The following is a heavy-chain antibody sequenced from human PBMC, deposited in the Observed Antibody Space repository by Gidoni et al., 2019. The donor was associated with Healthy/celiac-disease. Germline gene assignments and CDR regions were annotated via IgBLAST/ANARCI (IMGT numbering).Heavy chain of an antibody. CDR1: VFTFSSHA. CDR3: AKIPMVRGVIISWFDY. V-gene: IGHV3-23*01. Sequence: EVQLLESGGGLVQPGGSLRLSCAASVFTFSSHAMSWVRQAPGKGLEWVSAISGSGGSTYYADSVKGRFTISRDNSKNTLYLQMNSLRAEDTAVYYCAKIPMVRGVIISWFDYWGQGTLVTVSS. CDR2: ISGSGGST. J-gene: IGHJ4*02. D-gene: IGHD3-10*01.